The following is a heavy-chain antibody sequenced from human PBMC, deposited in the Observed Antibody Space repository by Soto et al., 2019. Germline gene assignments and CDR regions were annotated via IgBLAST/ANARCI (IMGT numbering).Heavy chain of an antibody. CDR2: IIPIFGTA. J-gene: IGHJ2*01. CDR1: GGTFSSYA. CDR3: ARDCSSTSCRKGYWYFDL. V-gene: IGHV1-69*01. D-gene: IGHD2-2*01. Sequence: QVQLVQSGAEVKKPGSSVKVSCKASGGTFSSYAISWVRQAPGQGLEWMGGIIPIFGTATYAQKFQGRVTFISEESTTPAYMELSSLRSEDTAVYYCARDCSSTSCRKGYWYFDLWGRGTLVTVSS.